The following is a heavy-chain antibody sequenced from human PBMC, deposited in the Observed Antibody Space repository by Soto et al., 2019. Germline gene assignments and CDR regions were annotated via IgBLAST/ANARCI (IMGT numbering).Heavy chain of an antibody. CDR1: GGTFSSYA. V-gene: IGHV1-69*01. D-gene: IGHD3-22*01. CDR2: FIPIFGTA. Sequence: SVKVSCKASGGTFSSYAISWVRQAPGQGLEWMGWFIPIFGTANYAQKFQGRVTITADESTSTAYMDLSSLRSEDTAVYYCARDVRGYYDSSGYYRYYYGMDVWGQGTTVTVSS. J-gene: IGHJ6*02. CDR3: ARDVRGYYDSSGYYRYYYGMDV.